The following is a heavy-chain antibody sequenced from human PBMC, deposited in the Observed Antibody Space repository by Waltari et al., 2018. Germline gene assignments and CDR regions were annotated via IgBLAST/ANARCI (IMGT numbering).Heavy chain of an antibody. CDR3: ARVLGYSGYDSIFDY. V-gene: IGHV2-5*01. J-gene: IGHJ4*02. Sequence: QITLKESGPTLVKPTQTLTLTCTFSGFSLSTSGVGVGWIRRPPGKALEWLALIYWNDDKRYSPSLKSRLTITKDTSKNQVVLTMTNMDPVDTATYYCARVLGYSGYDSIFDYWGQGTLVTVSS. D-gene: IGHD5-12*01. CDR2: IYWNDDK. CDR1: GFSLSTSGVG.